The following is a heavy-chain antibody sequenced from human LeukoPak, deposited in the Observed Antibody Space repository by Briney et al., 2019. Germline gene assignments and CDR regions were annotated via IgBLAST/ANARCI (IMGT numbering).Heavy chain of an antibody. Sequence: PGGSLRLSCAASGFTFSTYAMSWVRQAPGKALEWVSAVSGSGGRTYYADSVKGRFTFSRDNSKNTLYLQMNSLRAEDTAVYYCAKITLVGGYYYDSSGYYYFDYWGQGTLVTVSS. CDR1: GFTFSTYA. CDR3: AKITLVGGYYYDSSGYYYFDY. D-gene: IGHD3-22*01. V-gene: IGHV3-23*01. J-gene: IGHJ4*02. CDR2: VSGSGGRT.